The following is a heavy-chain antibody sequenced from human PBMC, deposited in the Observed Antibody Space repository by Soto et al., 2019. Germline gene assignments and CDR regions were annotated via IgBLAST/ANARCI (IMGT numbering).Heavy chain of an antibody. CDR2: ISYDGSNK. CDR1: GFTFSSYG. CDR3: AKDDCSGGSCYY. V-gene: IGHV3-30*18. D-gene: IGHD2-15*01. J-gene: IGHJ4*02. Sequence: QVQLVESGGGVVQPGRSLRLSCAASGFTFSSYGMHWVRQAPGKGLEWVAVISYDGSNKYYADSVKGRFTISRDTSKNTLYLQMNSLRAEDTAVYYCAKDDCSGGSCYYWGQGTLVTVSS.